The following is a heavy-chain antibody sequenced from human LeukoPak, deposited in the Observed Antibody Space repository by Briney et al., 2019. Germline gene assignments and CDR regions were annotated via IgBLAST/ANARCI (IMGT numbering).Heavy chain of an antibody. Sequence: GESLRLSCAASGFTFRSYSMHWVRQAPGKGLEWVSFISSSSSHIYYAESVKGRFTISRDNAKNSLYLQMDSLRAEDTAVYYCAKAVADSSGHYWVYFDYWGQGILVTVSS. J-gene: IGHJ4*02. D-gene: IGHD6-19*01. V-gene: IGHV3-21*01. CDR1: GFTFRSYS. CDR2: ISSSSSHI. CDR3: AKAVADSSGHYWVYFDY.